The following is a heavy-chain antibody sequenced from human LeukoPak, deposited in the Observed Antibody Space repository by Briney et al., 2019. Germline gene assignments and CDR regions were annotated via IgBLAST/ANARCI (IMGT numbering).Heavy chain of an antibody. CDR3: ASMVRGSFDY. J-gene: IGHJ4*02. D-gene: IGHD3-10*01. CDR1: GDSITTSKYY. V-gene: IGHV4-39*07. Sequence: SETLSLTCTASGDSITTSKYYWGWIRQPPGKGLEWIGSVYYSGSTYYNPSLKSRVSISMDTSKNQFSVKLTSVTAADTAVYYCASMVRGSFDYWGQGTLVTVSS. CDR2: VYYSGST.